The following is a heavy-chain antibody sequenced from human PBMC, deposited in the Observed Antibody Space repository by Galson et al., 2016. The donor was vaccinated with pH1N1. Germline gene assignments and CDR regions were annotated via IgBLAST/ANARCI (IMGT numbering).Heavy chain of an antibody. D-gene: IGHD3-10*01. CDR1: GGTFSNSA. CDR2: IIPIFGTT. J-gene: IGHJ6*02. V-gene: IGHV1-69*13. CDR3: ASPAIVRGVVYYHYGMDV. Sequence: SVKVSCKASGGTFSNSAVSWVRQAPGQGLEWMGGIIPIFGTTTYAQKIQGRATITADQITSTSYMELSSLRSEDTAIYYCASPAIVRGVVYYHYGMDVWGQGTTVTVSS.